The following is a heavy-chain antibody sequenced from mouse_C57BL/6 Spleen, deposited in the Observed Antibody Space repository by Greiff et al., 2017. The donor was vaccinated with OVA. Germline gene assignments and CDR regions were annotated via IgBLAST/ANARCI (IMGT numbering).Heavy chain of an antibody. Sequence: VHVKQSGPELVKPGASVKISCKASGYSFTDYNMNWVKQSNGKSLEWIGVINPNYGTTSYNQKFKGKATLTVDQSSSTAYMQLNSLTSEDSAFYYCARADLDSSGPAWFAYWGQGTLVTVSA. CDR3: ARADLDSSGPAWFAY. CDR1: GYSFTDYN. CDR2: INPNYGTT. J-gene: IGHJ3*01. V-gene: IGHV1-39*01. D-gene: IGHD3-2*02.